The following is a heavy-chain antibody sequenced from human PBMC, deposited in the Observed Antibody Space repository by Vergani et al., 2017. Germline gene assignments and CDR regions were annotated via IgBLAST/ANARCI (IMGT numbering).Heavy chain of an antibody. J-gene: IGHJ3*01. D-gene: IGHD3-16*01. V-gene: IGHV5-51*01. CDR2: IYPGDSEV. CDR3: ASGGHSSENGGALQL. Sequence: EVMLVQSGAEVKKPGESLKISCQAFGYIFSKFWIGWVRQRPGRGLEWMGIIYPGDSEVKSNPTFRGQVIFSVDTSVNTAYLQWRSLQASDTATYFCASGGHSSENGGALQLWGQGTNITVSS. CDR1: GYIFSKFW.